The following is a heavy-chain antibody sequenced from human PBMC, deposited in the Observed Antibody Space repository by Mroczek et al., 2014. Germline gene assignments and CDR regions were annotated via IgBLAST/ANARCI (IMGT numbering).Heavy chain of an antibody. V-gene: IGHV4-30-2*01. CDR2: IYHSGST. J-gene: IGHJ6*02. CDR3: ATRRLNQLPPVDGGLYGMDV. Sequence: QVQLQESGSGLVKPSQTLSLTCAVSGGSISSGGYSWSWIRQPPGKGLEWIGYIYHSGSTYYNPSLKSRVTISVDRSKNQFSLKLSSVTAADTAVYYCATRRLNQLPPVDGGLYGMDVWGQGTTVTVSS. CDR1: GGSISSGGYS. D-gene: IGHD2-2*01.